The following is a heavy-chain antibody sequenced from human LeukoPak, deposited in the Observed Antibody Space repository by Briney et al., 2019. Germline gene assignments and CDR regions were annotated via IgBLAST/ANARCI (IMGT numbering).Heavy chain of an antibody. J-gene: IGHJ4*02. CDR2: MNPNNGNA. D-gene: IGHD6-19*01. V-gene: IGHV1-8*01. CDR3: ARGAWYNSAYTALHYFDY. Sequence: ASVRVSCKASGYTFTNYDINWVRQATGQGLEWMGWMNPNNGNAGYAQKFQDKVTTTRDTSISTAYMELSSLRSEDTAIYYCARGAWYNSAYTALHYFDYWGQGTLVTVSS. CDR1: GYTFTNYD.